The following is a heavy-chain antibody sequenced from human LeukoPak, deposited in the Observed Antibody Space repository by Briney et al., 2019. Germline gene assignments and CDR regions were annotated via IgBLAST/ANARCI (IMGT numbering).Heavy chain of an antibody. D-gene: IGHD1-20*01. CDR1: GGSFSGYY. CDR2: INHSGST. CDR3: ASLRSQGITGTTGDYYYYAMDV. J-gene: IGHJ6*02. Sequence: SETLSLTCAVYGGSFSGYYWSWIRQPPGKGLEWIGEINHSGSTNYNPSLKSRVTISVDTSKNQFSLKLSSVTDADTAVYYCASLRSQGITGTTGDYYYYAMDVWGLGTTVTVSS. V-gene: IGHV4-34*01.